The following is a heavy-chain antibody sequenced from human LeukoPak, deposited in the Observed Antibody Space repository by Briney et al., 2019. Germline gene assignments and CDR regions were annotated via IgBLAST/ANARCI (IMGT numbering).Heavy chain of an antibody. CDR1: GYTFTNYY. J-gene: IGHJ4*02. Sequence: GASVKVSCKASGYTFTNYYMHWVRQAPGQGLEWMGIINPSGGSTTYAQKFQGRVTMTRDTSTSTVYMELSSLRSEDTAVYYCARAVYYGSGSYYNGLHRPWGQGTLVTVSS. V-gene: IGHV1-46*01. CDR3: ARAVYYGSGSYYNGLHRP. CDR2: INPSGGST. D-gene: IGHD3-10*01.